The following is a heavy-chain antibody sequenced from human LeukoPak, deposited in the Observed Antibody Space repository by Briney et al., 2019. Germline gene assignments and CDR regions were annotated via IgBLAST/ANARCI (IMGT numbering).Heavy chain of an antibody. D-gene: IGHD2-2*01. CDR1: GGSLTSYY. V-gene: IGHV4-4*07. CDR2: ISTSGSA. J-gene: IGHJ3*02. Sequence: SETLSLTCTVSGGSLTSYYWSWVRQPAGKGLEWIGRISTSGSANYNPSLKSRVTLSLDTSKNQFSLKLNSVTAADTAVYYCARCVVPDVMDAFDIWGQGRMVAVSS. CDR3: ARCVVPDVMDAFDI.